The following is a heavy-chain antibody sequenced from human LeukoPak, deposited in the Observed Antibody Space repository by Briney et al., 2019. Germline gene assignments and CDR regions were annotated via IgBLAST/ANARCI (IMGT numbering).Heavy chain of an antibody. J-gene: IGHJ4*02. CDR3: VRVRHGDSFDY. D-gene: IGHD4-17*01. V-gene: IGHV3-72*01. CDR1: GLTFRNLY. CDR2: VRNKAKYYTT. Sequence: GGSLTPSCAPSGLTFRNLYMDWARQPPGKGMEWVGRVRNKAKYYTTDYPTSVKGRFTNSRDDSKYSLFLQMNSLKTEDTAVYYCVRVRHGDSFDYWGQGTLVTVSS.